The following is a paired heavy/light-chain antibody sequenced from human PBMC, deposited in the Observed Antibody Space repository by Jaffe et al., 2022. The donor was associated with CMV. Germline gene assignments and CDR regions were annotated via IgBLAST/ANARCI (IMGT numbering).Light chain of an antibody. CDR1: SSDVGGYNY. CDR3: SSYASSSTLV. J-gene: IGLJ2*01. Sequence: QSALTQPASVSGSPGQSITISCTGTSSDVGGYNYVSWYQQHPGKAPKLMIYDVSTRPSGISNRFSASKSGNTASLTISGLQAEDEANYYCSSYASSSTLVFGGGTKLTVL. V-gene: IGLV2-14*03. CDR2: DVS.
Heavy chain of an antibody. CDR1: GFTFSNYG. CDR2: ISGSGSTT. J-gene: IGHJ4*02. D-gene: IGHD6-19*01. V-gene: IGHV3-23*04. CDR3: AKDRLLNQWLVQLTFDY. Sequence: EVQLVESGGGLVQPGGSQRLSCATSGFTFSNYGMSWVRQAPGKGLEWVSGISGSGSTTYYADSVKGRFTISRDTFRNTVYLQMNSLRVEDTAVYYCAKDRLLNQWLVQLTFDYWGQGSLVTVSS.